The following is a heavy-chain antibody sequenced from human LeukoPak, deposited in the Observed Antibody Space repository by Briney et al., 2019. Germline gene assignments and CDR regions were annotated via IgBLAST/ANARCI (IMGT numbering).Heavy chain of an antibody. CDR1: GYTFTGYY. Sequence: ASVKVSCKASGYTFTGYYMHWVRQAPGQGLEWMGWTNPNSGGTNYAQKFQGRVTMTRDTSISTAYMELSRLRSDDTAVYYCAREPSLYSSSWYDQHWGQGTLVTVSS. CDR3: AREPSLYSSSWYDQH. CDR2: TNPNSGGT. D-gene: IGHD6-13*01. V-gene: IGHV1-2*02. J-gene: IGHJ1*01.